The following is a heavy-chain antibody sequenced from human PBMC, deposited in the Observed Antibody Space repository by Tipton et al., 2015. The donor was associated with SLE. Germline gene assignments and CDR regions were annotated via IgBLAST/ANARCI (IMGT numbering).Heavy chain of an antibody. CDR3: ARGGKWRVGATREYYAMDV. J-gene: IGHJ6*02. D-gene: IGHD1-26*01. CDR1: GFTFSSYE. Sequence: SLRLSCAASGFTFSSYEMNWVRQAPGKGLEWVSYISSSGSTIYYADSVRGRFTISRDNAKNSLFLQMNSLRAEDTAVYYCARGGKWRVGATREYYAMDVWGQGTTVTVSS. CDR2: ISSSGSTI. V-gene: IGHV3-48*03.